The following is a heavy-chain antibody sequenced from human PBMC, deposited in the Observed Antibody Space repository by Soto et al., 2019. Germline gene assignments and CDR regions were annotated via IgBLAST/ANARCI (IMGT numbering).Heavy chain of an antibody. CDR2: ISYDGSNK. V-gene: IGHV3-30-3*01. Sequence: QVQLVESGGGVVQPGRSLRLSCAASGFTFSSYAMHRVRQDPGKGLEWVAVISYDGSNKYYADSVKGLFTISRDNSQTTLYLQMTSPRAEDTAVYYCARYDVGGYSTPAGYFQHWGQGTLVNVSS. CDR1: GFTFSSYA. D-gene: IGHD3-22*01. CDR3: ARYDVGGYSTPAGYFQH. J-gene: IGHJ1*01.